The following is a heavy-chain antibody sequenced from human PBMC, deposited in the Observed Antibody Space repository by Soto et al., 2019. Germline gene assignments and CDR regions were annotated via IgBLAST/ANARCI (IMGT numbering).Heavy chain of an antibody. D-gene: IGHD3-22*01. V-gene: IGHV3-11*01. CDR2: ISSSGSTI. Sequence: GSLRLSCAASGFTFSDYYMSWIRQAPGKGLEWVSYISSSGSTIYYADSVKGRFTISRDNAKNSLYLQMNSLRAEDTAVYYCARDQSPYYYDSSGPPLAWGQGTLVTVSS. J-gene: IGHJ5*02. CDR3: ARDQSPYYYDSSGPPLA. CDR1: GFTFSDYY.